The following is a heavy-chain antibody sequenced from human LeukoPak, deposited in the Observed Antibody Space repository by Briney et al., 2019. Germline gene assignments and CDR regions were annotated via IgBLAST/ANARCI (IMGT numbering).Heavy chain of an antibody. D-gene: IGHD3-16*01. CDR1: GYTFTSYD. J-gene: IGHJ6*02. Sequence: ASVKVSCKASGYTFTSYDINWVRQATGQGLEWMGWMNPNSGNTGYARKFQGRVTMTRNTSISTAYMELSSLRSEDTAVYYCARGHQKTYTHYYYYGMDVWGQGTTVTVSS. V-gene: IGHV1-8*01. CDR2: MNPNSGNT. CDR3: ARGHQKTYTHYYYYGMDV.